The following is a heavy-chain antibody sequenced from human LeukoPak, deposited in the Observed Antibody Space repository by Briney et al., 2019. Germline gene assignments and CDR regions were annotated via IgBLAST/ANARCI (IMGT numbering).Heavy chain of an antibody. D-gene: IGHD3-10*01. CDR2: ISSNGGST. CDR3: VRVGGGSGSYSPPQYYFDY. V-gene: IGHV3-64*01. Sequence: GGSLRLSCAASGFSFSTYAMHWVRQAPGMRPEYVSAISSNGGSTFYASFVKDRFTISRDNSKNTLYLQMGSLRAEDMAVYYCVRVGGGSGSYSPPQYYFDYWGQGTLVTVSS. CDR1: GFSFSTYA. J-gene: IGHJ4*02.